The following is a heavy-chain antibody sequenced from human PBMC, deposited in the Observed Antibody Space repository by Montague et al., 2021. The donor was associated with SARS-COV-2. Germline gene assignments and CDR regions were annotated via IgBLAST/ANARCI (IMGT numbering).Heavy chain of an antibody. CDR2: IYNSGTT. Sequence: TQSLTCTVSGDSTSCPNCYWGWIRQPPGKGLDWIGTIYNSGTTYYNPSLKSRLTISIDTSKNQFSLKLSSVTAADTAVYYCARHRNYGDHSLDNWFHPWGQGTLVTVSS. J-gene: IGHJ5*02. D-gene: IGHD4-17*01. CDR3: ARHRNYGDHSLDNWFHP. V-gene: IGHV4-39*01. CDR1: GDSTSCPNCY.